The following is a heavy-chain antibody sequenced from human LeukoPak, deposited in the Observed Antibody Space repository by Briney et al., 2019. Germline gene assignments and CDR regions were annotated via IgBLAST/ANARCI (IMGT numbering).Heavy chain of an antibody. Sequence: GGSLRLSCTASGFTFSSHRMSWVRQAPGKGLEWVANIKKDGSEKYYVDSVKGRFTISRDNAKTSLYLQMNSLRAEDTAVYYCARDLSGVTGYTYGRGIDYWGQGTLLTVSS. CDR1: GFTFSSHR. CDR3: ARDLSGVTGYTYGRGIDY. V-gene: IGHV3-7*01. D-gene: IGHD5-18*01. J-gene: IGHJ4*02. CDR2: IKKDGSEK.